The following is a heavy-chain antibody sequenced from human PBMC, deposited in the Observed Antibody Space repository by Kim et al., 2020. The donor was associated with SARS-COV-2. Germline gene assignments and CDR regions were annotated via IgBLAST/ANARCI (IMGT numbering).Heavy chain of an antibody. CDR2: ISSSSSTI. Sequence: GGSLRLSCAASGFTFSSYSMNWVRQAPGKGLEWFSYISSSSSTIYYADSVKGRFTISRDNAKNSLYLQMNSLRAEDTAVYYCARGYGSGELTVFDYWGQGTLVTVSS. CDR1: GFTFSSYS. D-gene: IGHD3-10*01. J-gene: IGHJ4*02. CDR3: ARGYGSGELTVFDY. V-gene: IGHV3-48*04.